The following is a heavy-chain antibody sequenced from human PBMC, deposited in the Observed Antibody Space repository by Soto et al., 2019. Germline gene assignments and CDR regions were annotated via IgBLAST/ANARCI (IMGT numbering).Heavy chain of an antibody. CDR2: ISISGGNT. CDR1: GLPFSSHA. CDR3: ANELRPNDY. D-gene: IGHD3-16*01. Sequence: EVQLLESGGGLVQPGGSLRLCCAASGLPFSSHAMSWVRQAPGKGLEWVSSISISGGNTYYADSVRGRFTISRDNSKNTLYLHMNSLTAEDTAIYYCANELRPNDYWDQGTLVTVSS. J-gene: IGHJ4*02. V-gene: IGHV3-23*01.